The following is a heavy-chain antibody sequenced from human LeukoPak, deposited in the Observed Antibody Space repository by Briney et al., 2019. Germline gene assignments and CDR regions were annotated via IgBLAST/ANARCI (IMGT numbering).Heavy chain of an antibody. CDR1: GYTFTSYG. D-gene: IGHD3-22*01. Sequence: GASVKVSCKASGYTFTSYGISWVRQAPGQGLEWMGWISAYNGNTNYAQKFQGRVTITADESTSTAYMELSSLRSEDTAVYYCARIGVYYYDSSGQDYWGQGTLVTVSS. CDR2: ISAYNGNT. J-gene: IGHJ4*02. V-gene: IGHV1-18*01. CDR3: ARIGVYYYDSSGQDY.